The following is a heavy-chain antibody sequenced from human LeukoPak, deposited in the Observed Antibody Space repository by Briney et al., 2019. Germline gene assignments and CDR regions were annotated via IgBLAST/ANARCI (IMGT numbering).Heavy chain of an antibody. CDR2: ISSNGGST. J-gene: IGHJ3*02. D-gene: IGHD1-14*01. V-gene: IGHV3-64*01. CDR1: GFTFSSYA. CDR3: ARGRNDAFDI. Sequence: GRSLRLSCAASGFTFSSYAMHWVRQAPGKGLEYVSAISSNGGSTYYANSVKGRFTISRDNSKNTLYLQMGSLRAEDMAVYYCARGRNDAFDIWGQGTMVTVSS.